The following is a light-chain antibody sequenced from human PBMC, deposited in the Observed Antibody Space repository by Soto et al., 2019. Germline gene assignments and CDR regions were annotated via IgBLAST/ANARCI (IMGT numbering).Light chain of an antibody. CDR1: SNDIGGSNY. CDR3: SSYTSSRTYVV. Sequence: QSVLTQPASVSGSPGQSITISCSGTSNDIGGSNYVSWYQQYPGKAPKLMIYDVSYRPSGVSNRFSGSKSGYTASLTISGLRAEDEADYYCSSYTSSRTYVVFGGGTKLTVL. J-gene: IGLJ2*01. V-gene: IGLV2-14*01. CDR2: DVS.